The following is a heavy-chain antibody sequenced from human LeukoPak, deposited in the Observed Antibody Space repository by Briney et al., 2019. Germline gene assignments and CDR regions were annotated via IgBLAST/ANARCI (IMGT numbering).Heavy chain of an antibody. J-gene: IGHJ4*02. Sequence: SGTLSLTCTVSGGSISSGSYYWSWIRQPAGKGLEWIGRIYTSGSTNYNPSLKSRVTISVDTSKNQFSLKLSSVTAADTAVYYCARDHTDSFDYWGQGTLVTVSS. V-gene: IGHV4-61*02. CDR1: GGSISSGSYY. CDR2: IYTSGST. D-gene: IGHD3-22*01. CDR3: ARDHTDSFDY.